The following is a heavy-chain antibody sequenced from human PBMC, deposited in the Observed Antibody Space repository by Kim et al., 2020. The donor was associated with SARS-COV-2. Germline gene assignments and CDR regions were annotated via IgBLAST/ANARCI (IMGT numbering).Heavy chain of an antibody. J-gene: IGHJ4*02. CDR3: ARDGENCSGGSCFLDY. D-gene: IGHD2-15*01. Sequence: VKGRFTISRDNAKNSLYLQRNSLRGEDTAVYYCARDGENCSGGSCFLDYWGQGTLVTVSS. V-gene: IGHV3-21*01.